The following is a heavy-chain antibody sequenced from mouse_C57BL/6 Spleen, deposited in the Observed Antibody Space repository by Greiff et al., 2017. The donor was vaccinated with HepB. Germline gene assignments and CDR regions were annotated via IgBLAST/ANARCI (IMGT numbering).Heavy chain of an antibody. CDR2: INPYNGDT. J-gene: IGHJ2*01. CDR3: ARRYFDY. CDR1: GYSFTGYF. V-gene: IGHV1-20*01. Sequence: DVKLQESGPELVKPGDSVKISCKASGYSFTGYFMNWVMQSHGKSLEWIGRINPYNGDTFYNQKFKGKATLTVDKSSSTAHMELRSLTSEDSAVYYCARRYFDYWGQGTTLTVSS.